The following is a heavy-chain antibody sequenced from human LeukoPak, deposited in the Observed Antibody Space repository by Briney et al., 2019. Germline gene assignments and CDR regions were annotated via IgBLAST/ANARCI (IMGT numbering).Heavy chain of an antibody. CDR3: ARINTAIFSSSDY. CDR1: GFTFSNSW. V-gene: IGHV3-7*05. J-gene: IGHJ4*02. D-gene: IGHD2-21*02. Sequence: GGSLRLSCAASGFTFSNSWMTWVRQAPGKGLEGVANIREDGGEKYYVDSVKGRFTISRDNAKNSLYLQMNSRRAEDTAVYYCARINTAIFSSSDYWGQGTLVTVSS. CDR2: IREDGGEK.